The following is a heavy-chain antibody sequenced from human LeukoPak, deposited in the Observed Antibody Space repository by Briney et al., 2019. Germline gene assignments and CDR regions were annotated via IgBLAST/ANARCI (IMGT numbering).Heavy chain of an antibody. V-gene: IGHV4-34*01. CDR3: AREMDGYCSTTSCFYFDY. J-gene: IGHJ4*02. CDR2: INHSGST. Sequence: SETLSLTCAVYDGSFSGYYWSWIRQPPGKGLEWIGEINHSGSTNYNPSLKSRVTISVDTSKNQFSLKLSSVTAADTAVYYCAREMDGYCSTTSCFYFDYWGRGTLVTVSS. D-gene: IGHD2-2*03. CDR1: DGSFSGYY.